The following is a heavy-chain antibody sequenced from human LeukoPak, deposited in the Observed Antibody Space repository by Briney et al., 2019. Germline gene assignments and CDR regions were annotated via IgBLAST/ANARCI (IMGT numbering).Heavy chain of an antibody. CDR3: ARDLTGGSATYG. CDR1: GYTFIDYY. D-gene: IGHD1-26*01. V-gene: IGHV1-2*02. J-gene: IGHJ4*02. Sequence: ASVKVSCKASGYTFIDYYIHWVRQAPGRGLEWMAWINPNSGDTAYAQRYQGRLPVTRDTSISTAYMELSRLISDDTALYYCARDLTGGSATYGGGQGTLVTVSS. CDR2: INPNSGDT.